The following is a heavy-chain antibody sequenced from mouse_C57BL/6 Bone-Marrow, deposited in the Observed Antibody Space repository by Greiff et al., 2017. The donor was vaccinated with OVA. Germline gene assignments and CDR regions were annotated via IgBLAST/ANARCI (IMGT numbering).Heavy chain of an antibody. CDR1: GYTFTDDY. J-gene: IGHJ2*01. V-gene: IGHV1-26*01. CDR3: ARWPYYFDY. CDR2: INPNNGGT. Sequence: EVQLQQSGPELVKPGASGKREGKAAGYTFTDDYMNWVKQSHGKSLEWIGDINPNNGGTSYNQKFKGKATLTVDKSSSTAYMELRSLTSEDSAVYYCARWPYYFDYWGQGTTLTVSS.